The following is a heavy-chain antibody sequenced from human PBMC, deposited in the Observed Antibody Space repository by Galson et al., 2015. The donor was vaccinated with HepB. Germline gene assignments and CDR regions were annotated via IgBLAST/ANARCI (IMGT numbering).Heavy chain of an antibody. Sequence: SLRLSCAASGFTFSSYWMSWVRQAPGKGLEWVAVISYDGSNKYYADSVKGRFTISRDNSKNTLYLQMNSLRAEDTAVYYCAKDHSSSRTYFDYWGQGTLVTVSS. CDR2: ISYDGSNK. V-gene: IGHV3-30*18. D-gene: IGHD6-13*01. CDR1: GFTFSSYW. J-gene: IGHJ4*02. CDR3: AKDHSSSRTYFDY.